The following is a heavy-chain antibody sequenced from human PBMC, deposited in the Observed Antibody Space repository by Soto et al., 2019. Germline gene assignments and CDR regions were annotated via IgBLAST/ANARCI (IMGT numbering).Heavy chain of an antibody. V-gene: IGHV4-38-2*02. J-gene: IGHJ4*01. CDR1: VCSISSGSY. CDR3: ARAHLMLLDGSTFED. CDR2: IYHGGTT. Sequence: WGTLTLTCTSSVCSISSGSYWGGLRQPAGERPEWIASIYHGGTTFYNPSLKGRITISVDTSHNQFSMNLRSVTAADTAVYYCARAHLMLLDGSTFEDWGHATLVIVSS. D-gene: IGHD3-16*01.